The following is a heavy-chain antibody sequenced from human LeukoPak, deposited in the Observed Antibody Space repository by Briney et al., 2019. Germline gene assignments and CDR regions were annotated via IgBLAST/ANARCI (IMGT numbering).Heavy chain of an antibody. CDR3: ARGLKSWGWLQVDAFDI. V-gene: IGHV1-8*01. Sequence: ASVKVSCKASGYTFTSYDINWVRQATGQGLEWMGWMNPNSGNTGYAQKFRGRVIMTRNTSISTAYMELSSLRSEDTAVYYCARGLKSWGWLQVDAFDIWGQGTMVTVSS. D-gene: IGHD5-24*01. CDR2: MNPNSGNT. CDR1: GYTFTSYD. J-gene: IGHJ3*02.